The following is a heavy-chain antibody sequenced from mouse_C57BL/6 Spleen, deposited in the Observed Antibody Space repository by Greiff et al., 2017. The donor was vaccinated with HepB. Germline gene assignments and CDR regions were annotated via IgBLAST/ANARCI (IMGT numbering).Heavy chain of an antibody. J-gene: IGHJ4*01. CDR2: IDPSDSYT. CDR3: ARSSLFYYAMDY. V-gene: IGHV1-59*01. Sequence: VQLQQPGAELVRPGPSVKLSCKASGYTFTSYWMHWVKQRPGQGLEWIGVIDPSDSYTNYNQKFKGKATLTVDTSSSTAYMQLSSLTSEDSAVYYCARSSLFYYAMDYWGQGTSVTVSS. CDR1: GYTFTSYW.